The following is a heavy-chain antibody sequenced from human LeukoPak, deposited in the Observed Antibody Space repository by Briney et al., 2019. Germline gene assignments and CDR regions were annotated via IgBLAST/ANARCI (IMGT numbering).Heavy chain of an antibody. Sequence: GGSLRLSCAASGFTFSSYWMHWVRQAPGKWLVWVSRINSDGSSTTYADSVEGRFTISRDNAKNTLYLQMNSLRAEDTAVYHCARDGYNLDTFDIWGQGTMVTVSS. CDR3: ARDGYNLDTFDI. V-gene: IGHV3-74*01. J-gene: IGHJ3*02. CDR2: INSDGSST. CDR1: GFTFSSYW. D-gene: IGHD5-24*01.